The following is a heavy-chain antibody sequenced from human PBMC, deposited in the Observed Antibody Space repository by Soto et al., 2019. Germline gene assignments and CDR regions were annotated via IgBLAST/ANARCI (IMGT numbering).Heavy chain of an antibody. D-gene: IGHD2-2*02. CDR3: AGVRIPAPIAGKDYFYWGRAV. CDR1: GYSFTSYW. CDR2: IYPGDSDT. J-gene: IGHJ6*04. V-gene: IGHV5-51*01. Sequence: PGESLKISCKGSGYSFTSYWIGWVRQMPGKGLEWMGIIYPGDSDTRYSPSFQGQVTISADKSISTAYLQWSSLKASDTAMYYWAGVRIPAPIAGKDYFYWGRAVGGKGTTVPVSS.